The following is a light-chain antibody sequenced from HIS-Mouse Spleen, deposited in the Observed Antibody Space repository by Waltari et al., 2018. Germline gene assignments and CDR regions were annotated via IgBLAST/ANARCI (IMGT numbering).Light chain of an antibody. Sequence: QSVLTQPPSVSAAPGQKVTISCSGSSSNIGNNYVSWYQQLPGTAPKLLIYDNHKRPYGIPDRFSGSESGTSATLGITGLQTGGEADYDGGTWDSSLSAGGVFGEGTKLTVL. CDR3: GTWDSSLSAGGV. CDR2: DNH. J-gene: IGLJ3*02. CDR1: SSNIGNNY. V-gene: IGLV1-51*01.